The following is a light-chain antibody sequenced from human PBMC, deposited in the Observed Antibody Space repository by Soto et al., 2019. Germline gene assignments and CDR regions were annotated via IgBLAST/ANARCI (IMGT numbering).Light chain of an antibody. CDR2: GAS. CDR1: QSVSSSY. Sequence: EIVLTQSPGTLSLSPGERATLSCRASQSVSSSYLAWYQQKPGQAPRLLIYGASSWATGIPDRFSGSGSGTDFTITISRLEPEDFAVYYCQQYGSSITFGQGTRREIK. J-gene: IGKJ5*01. V-gene: IGKV3-20*01. CDR3: QQYGSSIT.